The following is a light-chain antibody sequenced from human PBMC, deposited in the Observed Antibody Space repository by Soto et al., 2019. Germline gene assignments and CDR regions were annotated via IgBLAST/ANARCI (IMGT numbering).Light chain of an antibody. Sequence: QSVLTQPASVSGSPGQSITISCTGTSSDVGGYNYVSWYQQHPGKAPKLMIYEVSTRPSGVSNRFSGSKSGNTASLTISGLQAEDEADYYCSSYTSSSTLYVVFGGGTKVTVL. CDR3: SSYTSSSTLYVV. CDR2: EVS. J-gene: IGLJ2*01. CDR1: SSDVGGYNY. V-gene: IGLV2-14*01.